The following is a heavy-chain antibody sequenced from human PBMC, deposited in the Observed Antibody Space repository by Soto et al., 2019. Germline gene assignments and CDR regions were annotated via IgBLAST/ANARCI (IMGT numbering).Heavy chain of an antibody. CDR3: ARNGLLWFGDNWFDP. CDR1: GYTFTSYG. D-gene: IGHD3-10*01. CDR2: ISAYNGNT. Sequence: ASVKVACKASGYTFTSYGISWVRQAPGQGLEWMGWISAYNGNTNYAQKLQGRVTMTTDTSTSTAYMELRSLRSDDTAVYYCARNGLLWFGDNWFDPWGQGTLATVSS. V-gene: IGHV1-18*01. J-gene: IGHJ5*02.